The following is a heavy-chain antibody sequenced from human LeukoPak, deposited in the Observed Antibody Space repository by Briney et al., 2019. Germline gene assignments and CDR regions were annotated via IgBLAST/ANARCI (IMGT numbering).Heavy chain of an antibody. CDR1: GFTFSSYA. D-gene: IGHD3-16*01. J-gene: IGHJ4*02. CDR3: TRRLDD. V-gene: IGHV3-23*01. CDR2: ISGSGGST. Sequence: GGSLRLSCAASGFTFSSYAMSWVRQAPGKGLEWVSAISGSGGSTYYADSVKGRFTISRDNAQNSLYLQMNGLRVEDTAVYYCTRRLDDWGQGTLVTVSS.